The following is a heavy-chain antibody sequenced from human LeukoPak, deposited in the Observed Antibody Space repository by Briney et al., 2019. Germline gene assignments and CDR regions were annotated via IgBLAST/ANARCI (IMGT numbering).Heavy chain of an antibody. CDR1: GYSISSGYY. Sequence: PSETLSLTCTVSGYSISSGYYWGWIRPPPGKGLEWIGGIYHSGSTYYNPSLKSRVTISVDTSKNQFSLKLSSVTAADTAVYYCARNPQEALWEGATSPDVWGKGTTVTVSS. CDR2: IYHSGST. V-gene: IGHV4-38-2*02. J-gene: IGHJ6*04. CDR3: ARNPQEALWEGATSPDV. D-gene: IGHD1-26*01.